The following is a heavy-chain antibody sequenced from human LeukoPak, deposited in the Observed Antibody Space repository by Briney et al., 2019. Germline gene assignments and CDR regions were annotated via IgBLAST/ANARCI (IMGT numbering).Heavy chain of an antibody. CDR1: GLTFSNYA. V-gene: IGHV3-23*01. CDR2: ISGSGGST. CDR3: AKARGEQNGGSNY. J-gene: IGHJ4*02. Sequence: PGGSLRLSCAASGLTFSNYAMSWVRQAPGKGLEWVSGISGSGGSTYYADSVKGRFTISRDNSKNTLYLQMTSLRAEDTAMYYCAKARGEQNGGSNYWGQGTLVTVSS. D-gene: IGHD2-15*01.